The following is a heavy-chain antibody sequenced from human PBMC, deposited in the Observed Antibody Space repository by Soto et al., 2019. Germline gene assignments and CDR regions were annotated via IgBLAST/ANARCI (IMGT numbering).Heavy chain of an antibody. J-gene: IGHJ4*02. CDR3: TRGDMALNDY. V-gene: IGHV3-49*04. D-gene: IGHD2-15*01. Sequence: GSLLLSCPAPGFTFGDYAMSWVRQAPGKGLEWISFIRNKAYRGTTKYAASVRGRFTISRDDSKRIASLQMNSLKTEDTDVYYCTRGDMALNDYWGQGTLVTVSS. CDR1: GFTFGDYA. CDR2: IRNKAYRGTT.